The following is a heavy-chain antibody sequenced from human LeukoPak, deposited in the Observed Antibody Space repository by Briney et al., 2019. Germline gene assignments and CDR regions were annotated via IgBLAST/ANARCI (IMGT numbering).Heavy chain of an antibody. D-gene: IGHD1-26*01. CDR1: GFTFSSYG. Sequence: GGSLRLSCAASGFTFSSYGMHWVRQAPGKGLEWVAFIRYDGSNKYYADSVKGRFTISRDNAKNSLYLQMNSLRAEDTAVYYCARARSYWNYFDCWGQGTLVTVSS. CDR2: IRYDGSNK. V-gene: IGHV3-30*02. J-gene: IGHJ4*02. CDR3: ARARSYWNYFDC.